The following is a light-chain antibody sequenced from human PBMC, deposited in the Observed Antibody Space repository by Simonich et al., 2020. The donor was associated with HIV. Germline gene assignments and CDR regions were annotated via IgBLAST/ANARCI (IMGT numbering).Light chain of an antibody. CDR3: LAWDDSLNGWV. CDR2: SNN. Sequence: QSVLTQPPSASGTPGQRVPISCSGSSSNIGSNTVNWYQQLPGTAPKLLIYSNNQRPPGVPDRFSGSKSGTSASLAISGLQSEDEADYYCLAWDDSLNGWVFGGGTKLTVL. J-gene: IGLJ3*02. V-gene: IGLV1-44*01. CDR1: SSNIGSNT.